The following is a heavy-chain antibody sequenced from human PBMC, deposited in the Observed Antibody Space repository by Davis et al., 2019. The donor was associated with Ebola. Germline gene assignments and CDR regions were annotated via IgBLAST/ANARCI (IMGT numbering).Heavy chain of an antibody. CDR3: ARDLGYCSSTSCYIYYGMDV. Sequence: GESLKISCAASGFTFNYYAMSWVRQAPGKGLAWVSGISGSGDNTYYADSVKGRFTISRDNSKNTLYLQMNSLRAEDTAVYYCARDLGYCSSTSCYIYYGMDVWGQGTTVTVSS. CDR1: GFTFNYYA. J-gene: IGHJ6*02. D-gene: IGHD2-2*02. V-gene: IGHV3-23*01. CDR2: ISGSGDNT.